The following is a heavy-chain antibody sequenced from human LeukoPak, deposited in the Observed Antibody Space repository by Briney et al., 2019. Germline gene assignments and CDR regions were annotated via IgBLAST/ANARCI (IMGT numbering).Heavy chain of an antibody. CDR2: ITSPVGRI. J-gene: IGHJ4*02. Sequence: PGGSLRLSCAASGFTFSTYTMNWVRQAPGKGLEWVSSITSPVGRIYYADSLKGRITISRDNARSTLYLQMNSLRAEDTAVYYCATDGRSSGWYGFDYWGPGILVTVSS. CDR1: GFTFSTYT. D-gene: IGHD6-19*01. V-gene: IGHV3-21*01. CDR3: ATDGRSSGWYGFDY.